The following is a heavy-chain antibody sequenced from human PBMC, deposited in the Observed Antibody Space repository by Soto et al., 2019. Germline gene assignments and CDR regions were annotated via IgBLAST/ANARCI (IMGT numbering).Heavy chain of an antibody. V-gene: IGHV3-30*18. CDR1: GVTFRTYG. J-gene: IGHJ3*01. Sequence: QVQLVESGGGVVQPGRSLTLSCVVSGVTFRTYGIHWVRQAPGKGLEWVAVISYDGDYTSYADSVKGRFTISRDNSKKTMYLQVTILVAEYTALYYCAKSDRGVFGVVMSPALEPLDVWGQGTMVAVSS. CDR2: ISYDGDYT. D-gene: IGHD3-3*01. CDR3: AKSDRGVFGVVMSPALEPLDV.